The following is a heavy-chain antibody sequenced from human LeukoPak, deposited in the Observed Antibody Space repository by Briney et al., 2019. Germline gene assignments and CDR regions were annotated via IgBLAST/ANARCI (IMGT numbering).Heavy chain of an antibody. J-gene: IGHJ6*02. V-gene: IGHV4-39*01. D-gene: IGHD7-27*01. CDR1: GGSISSNGYY. Sequence: SETLSLTCTVSGGSISSNGYYWGWIRQPPGKGLEWIGSFYYTGSTFYSPSLKSRVTISVDTSKNQFSLKLKSVTAADTAVYFCARNWGAAGWSNYYGMDVWGQGTTVIVSS. CDR2: FYYTGST. CDR3: ARNWGAAGWSNYYGMDV.